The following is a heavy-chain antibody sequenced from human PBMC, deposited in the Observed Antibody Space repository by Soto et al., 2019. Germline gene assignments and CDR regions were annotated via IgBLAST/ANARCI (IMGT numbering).Heavy chain of an antibody. Sequence: EVQLVESGGGLVQPEGSLRLSCAASGFTFSSFWMQWVRQAPGKGLVWVSYINNDGGTTTYAESVKGRFTISRDNAKNTLYLLMNSLSAEDTAVYYCATYCGSPSCYMGGYSWGQGTLVTVSS. CDR3: ATYCGSPSCYMGGYS. J-gene: IGHJ4*02. CDR1: GFTFSSFW. D-gene: IGHD2-2*02. V-gene: IGHV3-74*02. CDR2: INNDGGTT.